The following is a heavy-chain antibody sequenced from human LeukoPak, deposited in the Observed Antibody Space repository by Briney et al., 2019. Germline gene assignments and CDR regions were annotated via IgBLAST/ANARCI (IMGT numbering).Heavy chain of an antibody. V-gene: IGHV1-24*01. D-gene: IGHD3-16*01. CDR1: GYSLTESY. J-gene: IGHJ4*02. CDR2: FDPEDGET. CDR3: ALGRDSVNYGGLYHY. Sequence: ASVKVSCKVSGYSLTESYMHWVRQAPGKGLEWMGGFDPEDGETIYTQKFQGRVTMTEDTSTGTAYMELSSLRSEDTAVYYCALGRDSVNYGGLYHYWGQGTLVTVSS.